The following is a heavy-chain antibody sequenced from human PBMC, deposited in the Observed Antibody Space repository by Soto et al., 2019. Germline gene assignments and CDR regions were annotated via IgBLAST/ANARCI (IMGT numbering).Heavy chain of an antibody. CDR3: AKVLTGDLDY. Sequence: GGSLRLSWAASGFTFSSYGMNWVRQAPGKGLEWVAVISYDENNKYYADSVKGRFTISRDNSKNTLYLQMNSLRAEDTAVYYCAKVLTGDLDYWGQGTLVTVSS. CDR2: ISYDENNK. J-gene: IGHJ4*02. V-gene: IGHV3-30*18. D-gene: IGHD7-27*01. CDR1: GFTFSSYG.